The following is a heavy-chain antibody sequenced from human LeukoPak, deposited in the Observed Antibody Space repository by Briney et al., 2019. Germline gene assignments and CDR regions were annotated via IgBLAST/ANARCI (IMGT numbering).Heavy chain of an antibody. D-gene: IGHD4-11*01. J-gene: IGHJ4*02. V-gene: IGHV3-33*01. CDR1: GLILSSYG. Sequence: PGTSLRLSCAASGLILSSYGIHWVRQASGKELEWVAVIWYDGTNIYYGDSVKGRFSISRDNSKNTVYLQMDSLRAEDTAVYYCARDAGGAFGNYVNYFDYWGQGTLVTVSS. CDR2: IWYDGTNI. CDR3: ARDAGGAFGNYVNYFDY.